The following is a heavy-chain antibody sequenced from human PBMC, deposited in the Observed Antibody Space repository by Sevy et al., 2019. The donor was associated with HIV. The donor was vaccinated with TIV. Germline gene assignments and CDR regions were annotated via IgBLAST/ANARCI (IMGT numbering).Heavy chain of an antibody. V-gene: IGHV3-21*01. D-gene: IGHD4-17*01. Sequence: GGSLRLSCEASGFILSTYTMNWVRQAPGKGLVWVSSISGSSESIYYADSVKGRFTISRDNAKNSLYLQMNSLRAEDTALYYCARDRGPGYGDFYFDYWGQRTLVTVSS. CDR3: ARDRGPGYGDFYFDY. CDR1: GFILSTYT. CDR2: ISGSSESI. J-gene: IGHJ4*02.